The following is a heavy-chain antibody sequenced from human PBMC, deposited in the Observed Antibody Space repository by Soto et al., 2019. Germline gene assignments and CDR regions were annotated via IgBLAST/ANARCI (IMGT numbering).Heavy chain of an antibody. CDR1: GGTFSSYA. Sequence: ASVKVSCKASGGTFSSYAISWVRQAPGQGLEWMGGIIPIFGTANYAQKFQGRVTITADESTSTAYMELSSLRSEDTAVYYCAREFGWQLVGRYYYGMDVWGQGTTVTVSS. J-gene: IGHJ6*02. CDR2: IIPIFGTA. D-gene: IGHD6-6*01. CDR3: AREFGWQLVGRYYYGMDV. V-gene: IGHV1-69*13.